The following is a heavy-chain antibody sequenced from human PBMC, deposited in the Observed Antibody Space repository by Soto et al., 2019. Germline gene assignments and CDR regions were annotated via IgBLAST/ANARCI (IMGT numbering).Heavy chain of an antibody. J-gene: IGHJ1*01. CDR2: INHSGST. Sequence: SETLSLTCAVYGGSFSGYYWSWIRQPPGKGLEWIGEINHSGSTNYNPSLKSRVTISVDTSKNQFSLKLSSVTAADTAVYYCARAEWLDDEYFQHWGQGTLVTVSS. CDR1: GGSFSGYY. CDR3: ARAEWLDDEYFQH. V-gene: IGHV4-34*01. D-gene: IGHD6-19*01.